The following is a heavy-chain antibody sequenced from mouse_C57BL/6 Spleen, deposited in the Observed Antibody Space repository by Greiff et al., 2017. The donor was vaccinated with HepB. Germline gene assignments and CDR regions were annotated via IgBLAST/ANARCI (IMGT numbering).Heavy chain of an antibody. CDR1: GYTFTSYW. J-gene: IGHJ2*01. CDR3: ARRGVVATEYFDY. CDR2: IDPSDSYT. Sequence: QVQLQHPGAELVKPGASVKLSCKASGYTFTSYWMQWVKQRPGQGLEWIGEIDPSDSYTNYNQKFKGKATLTVDTSSSTAYMQLSSLTSEDSAVYYCARRGVVATEYFDYWGQGTTLTVSS. D-gene: IGHD1-1*01. V-gene: IGHV1-50*01.